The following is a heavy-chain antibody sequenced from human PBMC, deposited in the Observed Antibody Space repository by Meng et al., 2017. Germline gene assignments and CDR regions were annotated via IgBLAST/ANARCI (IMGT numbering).Heavy chain of an antibody. J-gene: IGHJ3*02. Sequence: GESLKISCTGSGYSFTSYWIGWVRQMPGKGLEWMGIIYPGDSDTRYSPSFQGQVTISADKSISTAYLQWSSLKASDTAMYYCASGYSYGHGSRAFYIWGQGTMVTVSS. D-gene: IGHD5-18*01. CDR2: IYPGDSDT. CDR3: ASGYSYGHGSRAFYI. V-gene: IGHV5-51*01. CDR1: GYSFTSYW.